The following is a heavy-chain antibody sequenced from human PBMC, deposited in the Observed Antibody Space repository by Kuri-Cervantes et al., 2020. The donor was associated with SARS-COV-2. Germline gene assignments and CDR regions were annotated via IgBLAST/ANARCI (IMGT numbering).Heavy chain of an antibody. J-gene: IGHJ3*02. V-gene: IGHV3-23*01. Sequence: GESLKISCAASGFTFSSSWMHWVCQAPGKGLEWVSAISGSGGSTYYADSVKGRFTISRDNSKNTLYLQMNSLRAEDTAVYYCARARAGGYNDAFDIWGQGTMVTVSS. CDR2: ISGSGGST. CDR1: GFTFSSSW. D-gene: IGHD5-24*01. CDR3: ARARAGGYNDAFDI.